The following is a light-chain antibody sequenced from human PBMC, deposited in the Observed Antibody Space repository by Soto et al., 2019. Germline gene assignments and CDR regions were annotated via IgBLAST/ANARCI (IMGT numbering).Light chain of an antibody. CDR3: QQRSTAPFT. CDR2: AAS. CDR1: QSITTY. V-gene: IGKV1-39*01. J-gene: IGKJ3*01. Sequence: DIQMTQSPSSLSASVGDRVTITCRASQSITTYLNWYQQTPGKVPELLIYAASRLQSGVPSRFSGSGSGTDFTLTISSLQPEDFATYYCQQRSTAPFTFGPGTKVDI.